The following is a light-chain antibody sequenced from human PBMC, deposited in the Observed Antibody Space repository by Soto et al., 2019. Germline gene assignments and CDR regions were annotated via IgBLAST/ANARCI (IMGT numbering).Light chain of an antibody. V-gene: IGLV4-69*01. CDR1: SGHSSYA. CDR3: QTWVTGIYV. CDR2: LNSDGSH. J-gene: IGLJ1*01. Sequence: QSVLTQSPSASASLGASVKLTCTLSSGHSSYAIAWHQQQPEKGPRYLMKLNSDGSHSKGDGIPDRFSGSSSGAERYLTISRLKSEDEADYYCQTWVTGIYVFGTGTKLTVL.